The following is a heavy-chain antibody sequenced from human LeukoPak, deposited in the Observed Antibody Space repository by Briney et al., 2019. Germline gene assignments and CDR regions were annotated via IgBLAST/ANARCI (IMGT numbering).Heavy chain of an antibody. V-gene: IGHV4-34*01. Sequence: SETLSLTCAVHGGSFSDYYWSWIRQPPGKGLEWIGEINHSGSTNYNSSLKSRVIISVGTSKNQFSLRLRSVTAADTAAYYCARRRRSGSQVLDFWGQGTLVTVSS. CDR2: INHSGST. D-gene: IGHD1-26*01. CDR3: ARRRRSGSQVLDF. J-gene: IGHJ4*02. CDR1: GGSFSDYY.